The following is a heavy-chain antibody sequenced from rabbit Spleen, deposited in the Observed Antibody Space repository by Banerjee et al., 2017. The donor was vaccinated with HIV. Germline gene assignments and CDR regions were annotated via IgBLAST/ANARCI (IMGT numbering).Heavy chain of an antibody. CDR1: GFSFSSSHG. J-gene: IGHJ6*01. CDR2: AYAGSSGST. CDR3: ARGDNYPYNGYEL. D-gene: IGHD6-1*01. Sequence: QSLEESGGDLVKPGASLTLTCTASGFSFSSSHGMCWVRQAPGKGLEWVACAYAGSSGSTYSATWAKGRFTISKTSSTTVTLQMTSLTAADTATYFCARGDNYPYNGYELWGPGTLVTVS. V-gene: IGHV1S40*01.